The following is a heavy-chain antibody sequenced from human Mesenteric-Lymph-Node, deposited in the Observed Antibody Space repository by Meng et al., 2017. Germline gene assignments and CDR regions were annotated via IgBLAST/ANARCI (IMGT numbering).Heavy chain of an antibody. CDR2: ISYEGSNK. D-gene: IGHD6-13*01. CDR1: GGSVSSGG. Sequence: QGPLQESGPGLVKPSQTLSLTCTVSGGSVSSGGYYWTWIRQHPGKGLEWVAIISYEGSNKYYADSVRDRFTISRDDSKNTLYLQMDGLRVEDTAVYYCAREKPGIATALDSWGQGTLVTVSS. CDR3: AREKPGIATALDS. J-gene: IGHJ4*02. V-gene: IGHV3-30*03.